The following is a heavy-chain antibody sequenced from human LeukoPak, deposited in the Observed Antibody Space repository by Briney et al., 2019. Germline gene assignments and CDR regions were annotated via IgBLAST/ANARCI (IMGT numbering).Heavy chain of an antibody. CDR3: ARPRRAERDEDF. CDR1: GYSFTNYW. J-gene: IGHJ4*02. D-gene: IGHD1-1*01. Sequence: PGESLKISCKASGYSFTNYWIGWVRQVPGKGLEWVAMINPDDTNIAYSPSFQGQVTISADRSISTAYLQWSSLKASDTAMYYCARPRRAERDEDFWGQGTLVTVSS. V-gene: IGHV5-51*01. CDR2: INPDDTNI.